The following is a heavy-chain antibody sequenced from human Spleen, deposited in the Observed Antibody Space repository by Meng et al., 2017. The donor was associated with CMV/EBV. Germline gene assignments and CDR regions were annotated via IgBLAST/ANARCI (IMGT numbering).Heavy chain of an antibody. J-gene: IGHJ6*02. CDR2: IYYSGST. D-gene: IGHD3-22*01. Sequence: SETLSLTCTVSGGSISSYYWSWIRQPPGKGLEWIGYIYYSGSTNYNPSLKSRVTISVDKSKNQFSLKLSSVTAADTAVYYCARAYDSSGYSRYYYYYGMDVWGQGTTVTVSS. CDR1: GGSISSYY. CDR3: ARAYDSSGYSRYYYYYGMDV. V-gene: IGHV4-59*12.